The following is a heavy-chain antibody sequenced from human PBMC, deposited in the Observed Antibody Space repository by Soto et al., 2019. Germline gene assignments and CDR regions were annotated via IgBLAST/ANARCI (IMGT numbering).Heavy chain of an antibody. D-gene: IGHD3-10*01. J-gene: IGHJ4*02. CDR3: AKHRLARGIDY. Sequence: AGGSLRLSCVASGFTFSNYDMSWVRQAPGKGLEWVSTVDSAGSTYYADSVTGRFTISRDNSRNTLSLQMNSLRAEDTAVYYCAKHRLARGIDYWGPVTQVTVSS. V-gene: IGHV3-23*01. CDR1: GFTFSNYD. CDR2: VDSAGST.